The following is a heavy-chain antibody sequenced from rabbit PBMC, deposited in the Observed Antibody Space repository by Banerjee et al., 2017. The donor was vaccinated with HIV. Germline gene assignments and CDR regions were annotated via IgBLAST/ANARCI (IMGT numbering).Heavy chain of an antibody. Sequence: QEQLEESGGDLVKPEGSLTLTCTASGFSFSSSYWICWVRQAPGKGLEWIACIYAGSSGSTYYASWAKGRFTISKTSSTTVTLQMTSLTAADTATYFCARAYDSSSTYFNLWGPGTLVTVS. D-gene: IGHD1-1*01. J-gene: IGHJ4*01. CDR3: ARAYDSSSTYFNL. CDR2: IYAGSSGST. CDR1: GFSFSSSYW. V-gene: IGHV1S45*01.